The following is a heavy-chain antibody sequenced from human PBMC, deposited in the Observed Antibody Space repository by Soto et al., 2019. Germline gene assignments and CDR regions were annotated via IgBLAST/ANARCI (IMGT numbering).Heavy chain of an antibody. CDR2: INTDGSER. CDR1: GFTFSSYW. Sequence: VQLVESGGGVVQPGRSLRLSCAASGFTFSSYWMHWVRQVPGEGLVWVSRINTDGSERNYADSVKGRFTVSRDNAKNTQYLQMNSLRVEDTAVYYCARDGEGYWGQGTLVTVSS. V-gene: IGHV3-74*01. CDR3: ARDGEGY. J-gene: IGHJ4*02. D-gene: IGHD2-15*01.